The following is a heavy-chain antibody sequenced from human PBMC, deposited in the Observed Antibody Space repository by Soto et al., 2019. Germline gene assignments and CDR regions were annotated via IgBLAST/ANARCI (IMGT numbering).Heavy chain of an antibody. D-gene: IGHD3-22*01. Sequence: AASVKVSCKASGGTFSSYAISWVRQAPGQGLEWMGGIIPIFGTANYAQKFQGRVTITADKSTSTAYMELSSLRSEDTAVYYCACQHESYYYDSSGYYTPLYIWGQGTLVTVSS. CDR1: GGTFSSYA. CDR3: ACQHESYYYDSSGYYTPLYI. J-gene: IGHJ4*02. V-gene: IGHV1-69*06. CDR2: IIPIFGTA.